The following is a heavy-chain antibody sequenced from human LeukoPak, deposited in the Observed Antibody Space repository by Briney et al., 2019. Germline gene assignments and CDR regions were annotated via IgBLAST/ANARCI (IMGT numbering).Heavy chain of an antibody. V-gene: IGHV4-30-2*01. D-gene: IGHD5-24*01. J-gene: IGHJ4*02. CDR3: ARISREMATMPPDY. CDR1: GGSISSGGYY. Sequence: PSETLSLTCTVSGGSISSGGYYWSWIRQPPGKGLEWIGYIYHSGSTYYNPSLKSRVTISVDTSKNQFSLKLSSVTAADTAVYYCARISREMATMPPDYWGQGTLVTVSS. CDR2: IYHSGST.